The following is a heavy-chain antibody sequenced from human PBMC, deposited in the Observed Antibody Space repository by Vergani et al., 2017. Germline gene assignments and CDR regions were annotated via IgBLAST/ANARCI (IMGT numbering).Heavy chain of an antibody. D-gene: IGHD4-11*01. CDR3: ARGYPSNYGIYYYYYYYMDV. J-gene: IGHJ6*03. V-gene: IGHV1-8*01. CDR1: GYTFTSYD. Sequence: QVQLVQSGAEVKKPGASVKVSCKASGYTFTSYDINWVRQATGQGLEWMGWMNPNSGNTGYAQKFQGRVTMTRNTSISTAYMELSSLRSEDTAVYYCARGYPSNYGIYYYYYYYMDVWGKGTTVTVSS. CDR2: MNPNSGNT.